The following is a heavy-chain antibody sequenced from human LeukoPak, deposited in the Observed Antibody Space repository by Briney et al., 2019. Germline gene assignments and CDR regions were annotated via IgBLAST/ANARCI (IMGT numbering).Heavy chain of an antibody. J-gene: IGHJ4*02. CDR1: EFIFSDYA. CDR3: AKFEGATIPGWFNDY. V-gene: IGHV3-23*05. Sequence: GGSLRLSCAASEFIFSDYAMGWVRQAPGKGLEWVSSIDKTTYPTFYADSVKGRFTISRDNSKNTLYLQMNSLRNEDTAVYFCAKFEGATIPGWFNDYWGQGILVTVSS. CDR2: IDKTTYPT. D-gene: IGHD6-19*01.